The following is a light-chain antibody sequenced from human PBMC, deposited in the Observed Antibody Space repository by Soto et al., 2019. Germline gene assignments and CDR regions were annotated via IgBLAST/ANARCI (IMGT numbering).Light chain of an antibody. Sequence: EYVFTQSVCTLSISPGDRATRSCRASQSVSSSYLAWYQQKPGQAPRLLIYGASSRATGIPDRFSGSGSGTDFTLTISRLEPEDFAVYYCQQYGSSRLTFGGGTKVDIK. CDR1: QSVSSSY. CDR2: GAS. CDR3: QQYGSSRLT. V-gene: IGKV3-20*01. J-gene: IGKJ4*01.